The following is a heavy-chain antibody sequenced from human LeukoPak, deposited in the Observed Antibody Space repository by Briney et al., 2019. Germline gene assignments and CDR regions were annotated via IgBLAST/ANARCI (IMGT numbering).Heavy chain of an antibody. CDR2: FYSGGST. V-gene: IGHV4-4*07. D-gene: IGHD2-2*02. Sequence: SETLSLTCTVSGGSISSYYWSWIRQPAGKGLEWIGRFYSGGSTDYNPSLKSRVTISVDTSKNQFSLKLSSVTAADTAVYYCARDRFHCSSTSCYTLPYMDVWSKGTTVTVSS. CDR3: ARDRFHCSSTSCYTLPYMDV. CDR1: GGSISSYY. J-gene: IGHJ6*03.